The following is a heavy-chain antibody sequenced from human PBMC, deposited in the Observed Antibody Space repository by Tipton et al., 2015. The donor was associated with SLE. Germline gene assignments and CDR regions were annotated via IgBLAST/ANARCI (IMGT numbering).Heavy chain of an antibody. J-gene: IGHJ3*02. CDR2: IYYSGST. CDR1: GGSFSGFY. D-gene: IGHD6-19*01. V-gene: IGHV4-59*01. Sequence: TLSLTCAVRGGSFSGFYWSWIRQPPGKGLEWIGYIYYSGSTNYNPSLKSRVTISVDTSKNQFSLKLSSVTAADTALYYCARIPDTSGWPVDAFDIWGQGTMVTVSS. CDR3: ARIPDTSGWPVDAFDI.